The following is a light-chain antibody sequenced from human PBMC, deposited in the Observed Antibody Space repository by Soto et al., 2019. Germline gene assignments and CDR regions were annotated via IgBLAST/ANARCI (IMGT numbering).Light chain of an antibody. CDR1: SSNIGAGYA. J-gene: IGLJ2*01. Sequence: QSVRTQPPSVSGAPGQRVTISCTGSSSNIGAGYAVHWYQQLPGTAPKLLIYGNSNRPSGVPDRFSGSKSGTSASLAITGLQAEDEADYYCQSYDSSLSGFVVFGGGTQLTVL. CDR2: GNS. CDR3: QSYDSSLSGFVV. V-gene: IGLV1-40*01.